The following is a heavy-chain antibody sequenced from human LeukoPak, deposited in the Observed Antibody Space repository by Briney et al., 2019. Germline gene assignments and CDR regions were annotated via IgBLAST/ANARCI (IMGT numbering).Heavy chain of an antibody. V-gene: IGHV3-21*01. CDR3: ARDVPPSIVVVPAAILGESGFDP. CDR1: GFTFSSYS. D-gene: IGHD2-2*02. Sequence: PGGSLRLSCAASGFTFSSYSMNWVRQAPGKGLEWVSSISSSSSYIYYADSVKGRFTISRDNAKNSLYLQMNSLRAEDTAVYYCARDVPPSIVVVPAAILGESGFDPWGQGTLVTVSS. J-gene: IGHJ5*02. CDR2: ISSSSSYI.